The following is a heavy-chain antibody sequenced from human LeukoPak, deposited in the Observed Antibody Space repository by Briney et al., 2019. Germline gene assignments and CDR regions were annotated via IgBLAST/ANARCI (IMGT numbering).Heavy chain of an antibody. CDR2: ISGSGGGT. CDR3: AKDSSSSGRELNY. J-gene: IGHJ4*02. V-gene: IGHV3-23*01. CDR1: GFTFRSYA. Sequence: GGSLRLSCAASGFTFRSYAMSWARLAPGKGLEWVSTISGSGGGTWYPDSVKGRFTISRDNAKNSLYLQMNSLRAEDMALYYCAKDSSSSGRELNYWGQGTLVTVSS. D-gene: IGHD6-6*01.